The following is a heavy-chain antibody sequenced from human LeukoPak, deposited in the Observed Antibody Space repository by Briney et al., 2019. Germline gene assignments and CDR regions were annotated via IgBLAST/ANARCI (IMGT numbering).Heavy chain of an antibody. CDR1: GYTFTSYD. D-gene: IGHD3-22*01. CDR3: ARESPPYYYDSSGQTFGDY. Sequence: ASVKVSCKASGYTFTSYDINWVRQATGQGLEWMGWMNPNSGNTGYAQKFQGRVTMTRNTSISTAYMELSSLRSEDTAVYYCARESPPYYYDSSGQTFGDYWGQGTLVTVSS. CDR2: MNPNSGNT. J-gene: IGHJ4*02. V-gene: IGHV1-8*01.